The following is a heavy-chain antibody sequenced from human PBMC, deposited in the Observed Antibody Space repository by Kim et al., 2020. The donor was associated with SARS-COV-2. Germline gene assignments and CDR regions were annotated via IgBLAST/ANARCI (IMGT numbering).Heavy chain of an antibody. CDR2: IIPILGIA. CDR3: ARVGVVPAAHPWFDP. D-gene: IGHD2-2*01. CDR1: GGTFSSYA. V-gene: IGHV1-69*04. J-gene: IGHJ5*02. Sequence: SVKVSCKASGGTFSSYAISWVRQAPGQGLEWMGRIIPILGIANYAQKFQGRVTITADKSTSTAYMELSSLRSEDTAVYYCARVGVVPAAHPWFDPWGQGTLVTVSS.